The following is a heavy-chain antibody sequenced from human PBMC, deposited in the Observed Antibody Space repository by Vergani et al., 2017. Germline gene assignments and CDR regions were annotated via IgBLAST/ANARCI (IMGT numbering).Heavy chain of an antibody. CDR2: INHSGTI. D-gene: IGHD1-26*01. V-gene: IGHV4-34*01. Sequence: QVQLQQWGPGLLKPSETLSLTCAVYGGSLSGYYWSWIRLAPGKGLEWIGEINHSGTINYNPALKSPFNVSIDTSRDHFSLKLRSVSAADTAVYFCARRAERWETLLRDDFDVWGQGTFVTVSP. J-gene: IGHJ3*01. CDR3: ARRAERWETLLRDDFDV. CDR1: GGSLSGYY.